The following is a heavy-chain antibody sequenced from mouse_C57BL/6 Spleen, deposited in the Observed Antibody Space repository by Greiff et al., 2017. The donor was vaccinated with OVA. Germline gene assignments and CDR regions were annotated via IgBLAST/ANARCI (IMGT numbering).Heavy chain of an antibody. J-gene: IGHJ4*01. D-gene: IGHD4-1*01. CDR1: GFTFSDYY. CDR2: INYDGSST. Sequence: EVKVVESEGGLVQPGSSMKLSCTASGFTFSDYYMAWVRQVPETGLEWVANINYDGSSTYYLDSLKSRFIISRDNAKNILYLQMSSLKSEDTATYYCARGLTGKRSYAMDYWGQGTSVTVSS. CDR3: ARGLTGKRSYAMDY. V-gene: IGHV5-16*01.